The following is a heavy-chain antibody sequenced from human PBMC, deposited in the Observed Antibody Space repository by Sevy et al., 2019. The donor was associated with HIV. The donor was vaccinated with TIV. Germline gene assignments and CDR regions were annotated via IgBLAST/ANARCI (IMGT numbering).Heavy chain of an antibody. CDR2: IYSGGST. D-gene: IGHD6-19*01. Sequence: GGSLRLSCAASGFTVSSNYMSWVRQAPGKGLEWVSVIYSGGSTYYADSVKGRFTISRDNSKNTLNLQMNSLRAEDTAVYYCATRIAVAGALDYWGQGTLVTVSS. CDR1: GFTVSSNY. CDR3: ATRIAVAGALDY. V-gene: IGHV3-53*01. J-gene: IGHJ4*02.